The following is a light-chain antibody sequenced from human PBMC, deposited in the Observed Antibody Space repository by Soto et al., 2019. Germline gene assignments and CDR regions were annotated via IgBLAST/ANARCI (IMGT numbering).Light chain of an antibody. Sequence: IVLTQSPGPLSLSPGERATLSCRASQSVSSSYLVWYQQKPGQAPRLLIYVASSRATGIPDRFSGSGSGTDFTLTITRLEAEDFAVYYCQQYGTSPRTFGQGTKLEIK. V-gene: IGKV3-20*01. CDR1: QSVSSSY. CDR3: QQYGTSPRT. CDR2: VAS. J-gene: IGKJ2*01.